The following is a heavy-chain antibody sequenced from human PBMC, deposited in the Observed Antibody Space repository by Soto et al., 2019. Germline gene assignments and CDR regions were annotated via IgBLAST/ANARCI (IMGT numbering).Heavy chain of an antibody. CDR2: IYYSGST. Sequence: SETLSLTCTVSGGSISSGGYYWSWIRQHPGKGLEWIGYIYYSGSTYYNPSLKSRVTISVDTSKNQFSLKLSSVTAADTAVYYCAGVPSSYYYYGMDVWGQGTTVTVSS. CDR1: GGSISSGGYY. V-gene: IGHV4-31*03. CDR3: AGVPSSYYYYGMDV. D-gene: IGHD3-10*01. J-gene: IGHJ6*02.